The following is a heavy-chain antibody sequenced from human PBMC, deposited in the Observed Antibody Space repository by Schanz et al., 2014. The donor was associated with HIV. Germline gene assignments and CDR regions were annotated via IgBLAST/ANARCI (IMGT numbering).Heavy chain of an antibody. D-gene: IGHD4-17*01. J-gene: IGHJ4*02. V-gene: IGHV3-66*04. Sequence: VQLVESGGGVVQPGGSLRLSCAASGFTVSSSYMSWVRQAPGKGLEGVSVIYSGGSTYYADSVKGRFTISRDNSKNTLYLQMNNLRAEDTAVYGCARQGLRFSFWLDYWGQGTPVTVS. CDR3: ARQGLRFSFWLDY. CDR1: GFTVSSSY. CDR2: IYSGGST.